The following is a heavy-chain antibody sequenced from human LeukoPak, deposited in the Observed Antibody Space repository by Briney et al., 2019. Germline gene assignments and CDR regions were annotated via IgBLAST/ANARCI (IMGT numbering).Heavy chain of an antibody. V-gene: IGHV1-18*01. CDR2: ISAVKTNT. J-gene: IGHJ4*02. CDR1: GYTFTSYG. Sequence: VASVKVSCKASGYTFTSYGIGWVRQAPGQGLEWMGWISAVKTNTNYAQNLQGRVTVTTDTSTSTAYMELRSLRSDDTAVYYCARRAAVVGPLYYFDNWGQGTLITVSS. CDR3: ARRAAVVGPLYYFDN. D-gene: IGHD6-19*01.